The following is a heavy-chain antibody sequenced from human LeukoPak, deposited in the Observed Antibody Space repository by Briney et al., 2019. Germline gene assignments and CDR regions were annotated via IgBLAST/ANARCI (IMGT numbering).Heavy chain of an antibody. CDR3: ARDEDHCTNGVCYPDY. V-gene: IGHV3-21*01. J-gene: IGHJ4*02. CDR2: ISSSSSYI. Sequence: PGGSLRLSCAASGFTFSSYSMNWVRQAPGKGLEWVSSISSSSSYIYYADSVKGRSTISRDNAKNSLYLQMNSLRAEDTAVYYCARDEDHCTNGVCYPDYWGQGTLVTVSS. D-gene: IGHD2-8*01. CDR1: GFTFSSYS.